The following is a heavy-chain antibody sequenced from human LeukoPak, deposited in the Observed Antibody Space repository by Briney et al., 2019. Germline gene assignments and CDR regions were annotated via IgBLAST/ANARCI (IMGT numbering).Heavy chain of an antibody. CDR2: IYTGGGT. D-gene: IGHD3-22*01. Sequence: GGSLRLSCAASGFTFHSSAMSWVRQAPGKGLEWVSVIYTGGGTYYADSVKGRFTISRDNSKNTLYLQMNSLRAEDTAVYYCARQPRNAGGYYYYYFDYWGQGTLVTVSS. J-gene: IGHJ4*02. CDR3: ARQPRNAGGYYYYYFDY. CDR1: GFTFHSSA. V-gene: IGHV3-66*04.